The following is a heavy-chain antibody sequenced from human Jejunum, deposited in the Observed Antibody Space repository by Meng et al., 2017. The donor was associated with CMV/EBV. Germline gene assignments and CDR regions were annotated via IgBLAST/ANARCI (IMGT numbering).Heavy chain of an antibody. D-gene: IGHD5-24*01. J-gene: IGHJ4*02. CDR2: IDPNTGNP. CDR3: ARDSPLDGYSLLDY. V-gene: IGHV7-4-1*02. CDR1: GYTFTSYA. Sequence: GQVVQSGLELKQPGASVKVSCRPSGYTFTSYAINWVRQAPGQGPDWMGWIDPNTGNPTYDQGFTGRFVFSLDTSVSTAYLQINSLRADDTAVYYCARDSPLDGYSLLDYWGQGTLVTVSS.